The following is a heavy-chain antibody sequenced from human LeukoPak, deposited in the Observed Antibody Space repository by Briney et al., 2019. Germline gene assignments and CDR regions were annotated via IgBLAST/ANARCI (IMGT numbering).Heavy chain of an antibody. V-gene: IGHV3-23*01. CDR2: ISGSGDST. J-gene: IGHJ4*02. D-gene: IGHD6-19*01. CDR3: AREGSSGWHFDY. CDR1: GFTFSNYA. Sequence: QTGGSLRLSCAASGFTFSNYAMRWVRQAPGKGLEWVSGISGSGDSTYYADSVKGRFTISRDNAKNTLFLQINSLRAEDTAVYYCAREGSSGWHFDYWGQGTLVTVSS.